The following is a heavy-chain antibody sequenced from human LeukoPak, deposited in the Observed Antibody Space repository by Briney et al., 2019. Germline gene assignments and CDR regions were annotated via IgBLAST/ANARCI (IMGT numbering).Heavy chain of an antibody. CDR2: INHSGST. CDR3: ARGSYLCSGGSCYHYYYYYYMGV. Sequence: SETLSLTCAVYGGSFSGYYWSWIRQPPGKGLEWIGEINHSGSTNYNPSLKSRVTVSVDTSKNQFSLKLSSVTAADTAVYYCARGSYLCSGGSCYHYYYYYYMGVWGKGTTVTVSS. D-gene: IGHD2-15*01. V-gene: IGHV4-34*01. CDR1: GGSFSGYY. J-gene: IGHJ6*03.